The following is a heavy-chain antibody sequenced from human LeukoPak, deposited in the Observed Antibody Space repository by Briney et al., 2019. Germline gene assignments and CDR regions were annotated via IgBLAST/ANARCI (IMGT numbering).Heavy chain of an antibody. V-gene: IGHV3-33*01. J-gene: IGHJ4*02. Sequence: GGSLRLSCAASGFTFSSYGMHWVRQAPGKGLEWVAVIWYDGSNKYYADSVKGRFTISRDNSKNTLYLQMNSLRAEDTAVYYCARGRIAVVPPPFYFDYWGQGTLVTVSS. D-gene: IGHD3-22*01. CDR1: GFTFSSYG. CDR3: ARGRIAVVPPPFYFDY. CDR2: IWYDGSNK.